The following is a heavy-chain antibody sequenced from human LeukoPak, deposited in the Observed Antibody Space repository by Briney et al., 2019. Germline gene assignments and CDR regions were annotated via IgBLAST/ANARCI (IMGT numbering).Heavy chain of an antibody. Sequence: ASVKVSCKASGYTFTSYYMHWVRQAPGQGLEWMGIINPSGGSTSYAQKFQGRVTTTRDMSTSTVYMELSSLRSEDTAVYYCARGIAAAAPMNWFDPWGQGTLVTVSS. D-gene: IGHD6-13*01. CDR3: ARGIAAAAPMNWFDP. CDR2: INPSGGST. J-gene: IGHJ5*02. CDR1: GYTFTSYY. V-gene: IGHV1-46*01.